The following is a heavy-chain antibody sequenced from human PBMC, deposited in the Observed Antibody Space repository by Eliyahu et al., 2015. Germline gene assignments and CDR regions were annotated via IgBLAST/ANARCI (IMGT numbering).Heavy chain of an antibody. V-gene: IGHV3-7*03. Sequence: EVQLVESGGGLVXPGGSLRXSCAASGXXFSXXWXSWVRHAPGKGLEWVANINQDGSAKFYVDSVKGRFTISRDNTKNSLYLQMNSLRAEDTAVYYCARGDYYDTGGSFVXAFDIWGQGTVVTVS. CDR1: GXXFSXXW. CDR2: INQDGSAK. CDR3: ARGDYYDTGGSFVXAFDI. D-gene: IGHD3-22*01. J-gene: IGHJ3*02.